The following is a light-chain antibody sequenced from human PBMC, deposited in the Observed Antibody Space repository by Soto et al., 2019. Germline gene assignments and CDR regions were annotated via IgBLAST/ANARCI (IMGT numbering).Light chain of an antibody. V-gene: IGKV3-11*01. CDR2: QTS. Sequence: EIVLTQSPATLSSFPGDRVTLSCRASQYINTRLAWYQHRPGQAPRLLIYQTSIRAAGIPARFSASGSGTDFTLTLSVVQPEDFALYYCHQRQSWPRTFGQGTKVDI. J-gene: IGKJ1*01. CDR3: HQRQSWPRT. CDR1: QYINTR.